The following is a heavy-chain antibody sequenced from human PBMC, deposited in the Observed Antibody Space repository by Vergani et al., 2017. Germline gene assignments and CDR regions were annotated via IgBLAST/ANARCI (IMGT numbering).Heavy chain of an antibody. CDR1: GFTFSSYA. Sequence: EVQLLESGGGLVQPGGSLRLSCAASGFTFSSYAMSWVRQAPGKGLEWVSAISGSGGSTYYADSVKGRFTISRDNSKNTLYLQMNSLIAEDTAVYYCAKDGNNWKEVDYWGQGTLVTVSS. V-gene: IGHV3-23*01. D-gene: IGHD1-20*01. CDR2: ISGSGGST. CDR3: AKDGNNWKEVDY. J-gene: IGHJ4*02.